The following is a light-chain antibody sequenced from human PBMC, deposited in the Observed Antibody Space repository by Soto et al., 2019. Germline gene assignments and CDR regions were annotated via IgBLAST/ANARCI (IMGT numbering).Light chain of an antibody. Sequence: DIQMTQSPSSLSASVGDRVTITCRASQDISVYLAWYQQKPGKVPKLLIYSASTLQSEVPSRFSGSGSGTDFTITISSLQPEDVATYFCQKFNTAPLTFGQGTRLEIK. J-gene: IGKJ5*01. CDR1: QDISVY. V-gene: IGKV1-27*01. CDR3: QKFNTAPLT. CDR2: SAS.